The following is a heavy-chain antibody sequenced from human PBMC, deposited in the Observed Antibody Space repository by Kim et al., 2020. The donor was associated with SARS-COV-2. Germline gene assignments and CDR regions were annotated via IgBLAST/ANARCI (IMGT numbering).Heavy chain of an antibody. CDR3: ARDLAGGDYYGSC. D-gene: IGHD3-10*01. J-gene: IGHJ4*02. Sequence: YAQKFQGGVTMTRDTSTSTVYMELSSLRSEDTAVYYCARDLAGGDYYGSCWGQGTLVTVSS. V-gene: IGHV1-46*01.